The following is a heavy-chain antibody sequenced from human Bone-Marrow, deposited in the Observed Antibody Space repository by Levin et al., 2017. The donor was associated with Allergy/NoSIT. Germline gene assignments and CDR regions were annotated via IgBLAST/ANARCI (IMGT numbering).Heavy chain of an antibody. CDR3: AKDPGSGSFVVPIMDY. V-gene: IGHV3-30*18. Sequence: GGSLRLSCAASGFTFSSYGMHWVRQAPGKGLEWVAVISYDGSNKYYADSVKGRFTISRDNSKNTLYLQMNSLRAEDTAVYYCAKDPGSGSFVVPIMDYWGQGTLVTVSS. CDR1: GFTFSSYG. J-gene: IGHJ4*02. D-gene: IGHD1-26*01. CDR2: ISYDGSNK.